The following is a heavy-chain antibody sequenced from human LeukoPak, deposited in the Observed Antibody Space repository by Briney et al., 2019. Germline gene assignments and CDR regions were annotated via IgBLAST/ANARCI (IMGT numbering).Heavy chain of an antibody. CDR2: IHSNGNT. Sequence: PSETLSLTCTVSGGSINDYYWTWSRQTPGKRLEWLGYIHSNGNTSYSPSLKRRVIMSVDTSKNRCSLRLSSVTTADTAVYYCARGVPYFDPSGDIYIDAFDIWGQGTMVTVSS. CDR3: ARGVPYFDPSGDIYIDAFDI. J-gene: IGHJ3*02. V-gene: IGHV4-59*01. D-gene: IGHD2-15*01. CDR1: GGSINDYY.